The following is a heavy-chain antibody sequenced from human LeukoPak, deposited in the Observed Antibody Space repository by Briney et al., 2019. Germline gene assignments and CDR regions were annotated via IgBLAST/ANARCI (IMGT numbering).Heavy chain of an antibody. V-gene: IGHV3-21*01. Sequence: GGSLRLSCAASGFTFSGYSMNWVRQAPGKGLEWVSSISSSSSYIYYADSVKGRFTISRDNAKNSLYLQMNSLRAEDTAVYYCARESNQGYYSDYWGQGTLVTVSS. CDR2: ISSSSSYI. CDR1: GFTFSGYS. J-gene: IGHJ4*02. CDR3: ARESNQGYYSDY.